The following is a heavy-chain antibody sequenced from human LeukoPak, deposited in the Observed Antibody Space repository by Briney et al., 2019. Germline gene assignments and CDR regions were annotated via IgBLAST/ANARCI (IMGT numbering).Heavy chain of an antibody. Sequence: ASVKVSCKASGYTFTSYGISWVRQAPGQGLEWMGWISAYNGNTNYAQKLQGRVAMTRDTSTSTVYMELGSLRSEDTAVYYCARVGKRYWFDPWGQGTLVTVSS. D-gene: IGHD4-23*01. CDR3: ARVGKRYWFDP. V-gene: IGHV1-18*01. J-gene: IGHJ5*02. CDR1: GYTFTSYG. CDR2: ISAYNGNT.